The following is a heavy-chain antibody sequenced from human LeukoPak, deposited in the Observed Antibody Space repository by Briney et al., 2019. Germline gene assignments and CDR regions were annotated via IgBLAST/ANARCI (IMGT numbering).Heavy chain of an antibody. V-gene: IGHV1-8*01. CDR2: MNPNSGNT. Sequence: GASVRVSFKASGYTFTNYDINLVRQASGQGLELMGRMNPNSGNTGSAQKFQGRVTMTSNTSISTAYMELSSLRSEDTAVYYCARGLRREQQLLRAFDYWGQGTPVTVSS. J-gene: IGHJ4*02. D-gene: IGHD6-13*01. CDR3: ARGLRREQQLLRAFDY. CDR1: GYTFTNYD.